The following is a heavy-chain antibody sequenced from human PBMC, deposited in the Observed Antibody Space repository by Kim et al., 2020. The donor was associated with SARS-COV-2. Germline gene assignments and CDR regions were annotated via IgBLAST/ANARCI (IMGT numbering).Heavy chain of an antibody. Sequence: GGSLRLSCAASGFTFSSYAMHWVRQAPGKGLEWVAVISYDGSNKYYADSVKGRFTISRDNSKNTLYLQMNSLRAEDTAVYYCVTPSDILTHHDAFDIWGQGTMVTVSS. CDR2: ISYDGSNK. D-gene: IGHD3-9*01. V-gene: IGHV3-30*04. CDR1: GFTFSSYA. J-gene: IGHJ3*02. CDR3: VTPSDILTHHDAFDI.